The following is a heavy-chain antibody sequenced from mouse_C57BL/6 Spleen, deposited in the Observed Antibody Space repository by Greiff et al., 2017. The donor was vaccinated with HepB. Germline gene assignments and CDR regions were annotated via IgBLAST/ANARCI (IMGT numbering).Heavy chain of an antibody. CDR3: ARKKGLITTVVEDYFDY. J-gene: IGHJ2*01. D-gene: IGHD1-1*01. Sequence: VQLLESGAELMKPGASVKLSCKATGYTFTGYWIEWVKQRPGHGLEWIGEILPGSGSTNYNEKFKGKATFTADTSSNTAYMQLSSLTTEDSAIYYCARKKGLITTVVEDYFDYWGQGTTLTVSS. CDR1: GYTFTGYW. V-gene: IGHV1-9*01. CDR2: ILPGSGST.